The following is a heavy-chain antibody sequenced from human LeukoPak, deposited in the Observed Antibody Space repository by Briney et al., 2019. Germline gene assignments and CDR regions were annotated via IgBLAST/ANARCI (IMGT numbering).Heavy chain of an antibody. D-gene: IGHD3-10*01. Sequence: GGSLRLSCAASGFTFSSYGMHWVRQAPGKGLEWVAFIRYDGSNKYYADSVKGRFTISRDNSKNTLYLQMNSLRAEDTAVYYCAKGGRYGSGSSKIDYWGQGTLVTVSS. J-gene: IGHJ4*02. CDR3: AKGGRYGSGSSKIDY. CDR2: IRYDGSNK. CDR1: GFTFSSYG. V-gene: IGHV3-30*02.